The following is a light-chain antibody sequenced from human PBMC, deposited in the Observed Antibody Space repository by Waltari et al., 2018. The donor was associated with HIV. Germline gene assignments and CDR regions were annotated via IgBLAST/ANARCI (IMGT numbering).Light chain of an antibody. CDR3: SSYTGHIAL. J-gene: IGLJ3*02. V-gene: IGLV2-14*03. CDR1: NDVGTFTY. Sequence: QSALTQPASVSGSPGQSITISCSNDVGTFTYVSCYQQPPGKAPKVIIYDVTNRPPGVSNRVSGSKSGMTASLTISGLRNEDEAYYYCSSYTGHIALFGGGTKLTVL. CDR2: DVT.